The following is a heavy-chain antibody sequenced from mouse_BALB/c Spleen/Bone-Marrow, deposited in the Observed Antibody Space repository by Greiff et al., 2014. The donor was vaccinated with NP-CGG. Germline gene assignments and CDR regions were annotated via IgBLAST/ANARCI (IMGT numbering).Heavy chain of an antibody. D-gene: IGHD2-14*01. CDR2: HTSGGSYT. J-gene: IGHJ1*01. CDR1: GFTFSSYG. CDR3: GAKYDGTRHMDD. Sequence: EVQLMESGGDLVKPGGSLKLSCAASGFTFSSYGMSWVRQTPDKRLEWVATHTSGGSYTYFPDSVMGRFTISRDNAKKTLYLQRRRLKYEEMSGGEGGAKYDGTRHMDDWGPGTTVTVSS. V-gene: IGHV5-6*01.